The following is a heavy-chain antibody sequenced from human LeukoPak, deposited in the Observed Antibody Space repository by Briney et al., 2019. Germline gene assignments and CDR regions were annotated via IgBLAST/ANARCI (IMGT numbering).Heavy chain of an antibody. D-gene: IGHD3-22*01. CDR3: ASDRWYYDSSGYSY. J-gene: IGHJ4*02. V-gene: IGHV1-2*02. CDR2: INPNSGGT. CDR1: GYSFTGYY. Sequence: AAVKVSRKASGYSFTGYYMHWVRQPPAQRLEWMGWINPNSGGTNYAQKFQGRVTMTRDTSISTAYMELSRLRADDAAVYYCASDRWYYDSSGYSYWGQGTLVTVSS.